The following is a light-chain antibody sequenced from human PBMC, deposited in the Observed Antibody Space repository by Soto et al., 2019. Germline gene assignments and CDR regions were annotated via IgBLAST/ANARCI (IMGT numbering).Light chain of an antibody. V-gene: IGLV8-61*01. CDR3: VLYMGSGISNVV. J-gene: IGLJ2*01. Sequence: QTVVTQEPSFSVSPGGTVTLTYGLSSGSVSTSYYPSWYRQTPGQPPRTLIYSTNTRSSGVPDRFSGSILGNKAALTITGAQADDESDYYCVLYMGSGISNVVFGGGTKLTVL. CDR2: STN. CDR1: SGSVSTSYY.